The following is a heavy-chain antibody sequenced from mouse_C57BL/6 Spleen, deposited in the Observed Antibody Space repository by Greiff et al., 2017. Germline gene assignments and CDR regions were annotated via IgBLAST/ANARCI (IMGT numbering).Heavy chain of an antibody. CDR3: ARGAILLRYFDY. V-gene: IGHV1-80*01. J-gene: IGHJ2*01. Sequence: QVQLQQSGAELVKPGASVKISCKASGYAFSSYWMNWVKQRPGKGLEWIGQIYPGDGDTNYNGKFKGKATLTADKSSSTAYMQLSSLTSGDSAVYFCARGAILLRYFDYWGQGTTLTVSS. CDR1: GYAFSSYW. CDR2: IYPGDGDT. D-gene: IGHD1-1*01.